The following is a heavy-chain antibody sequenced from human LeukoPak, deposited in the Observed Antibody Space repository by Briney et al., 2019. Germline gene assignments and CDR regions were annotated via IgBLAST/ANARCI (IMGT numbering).Heavy chain of an antibody. V-gene: IGHV3-48*03. CDR3: AKDLMRDRWFGES. J-gene: IGHJ5*02. CDR1: GFSFSTYE. D-gene: IGHD3-10*01. CDR2: ISASGQTI. Sequence: GGSLRLSCAASGFSFSTYEFHWVRHAPGKGLEWVSYISASGQTIYYADSVRGRFTISRDTSRNTLYLQMNSLRVEDTAVYYCAKDLMRDRWFGESWGQGTLVTVSS.